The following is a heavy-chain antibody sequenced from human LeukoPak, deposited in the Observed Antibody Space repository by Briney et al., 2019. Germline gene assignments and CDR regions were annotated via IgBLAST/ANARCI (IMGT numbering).Heavy chain of an antibody. CDR2: NNHSGST. D-gene: IGHD1-26*01. J-gene: IGHJ4*02. CDR3: ARWEGGSYYDFDY. Sequence: PPETLSLTCAVYGGSFSVYYCSWVRHPPGKGPEWIGENNHSGSTNYNPYLKSRVTISVDTSKNQFSLKLSSVTAADTAVYYCARWEGGSYYDFDYWGQGTLVTVSS. V-gene: IGHV4-34*01. CDR1: GGSFSVYY.